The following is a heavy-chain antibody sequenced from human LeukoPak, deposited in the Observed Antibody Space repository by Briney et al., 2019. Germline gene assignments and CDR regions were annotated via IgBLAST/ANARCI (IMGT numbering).Heavy chain of an antibody. Sequence: GGSLRLSCAASGFTFSSYGMHWVRQAPGKGLEWVVFIRYDGSNKYYADSVKGRFTISRDNSKNTLYLQMNSLRAEDTAVYYCAKYFGGATHDAFDIWGQGTMVTVSS. D-gene: IGHD3-16*01. CDR3: AKYFGGATHDAFDI. J-gene: IGHJ3*02. CDR1: GFTFSSYG. CDR2: IRYDGSNK. V-gene: IGHV3-30*02.